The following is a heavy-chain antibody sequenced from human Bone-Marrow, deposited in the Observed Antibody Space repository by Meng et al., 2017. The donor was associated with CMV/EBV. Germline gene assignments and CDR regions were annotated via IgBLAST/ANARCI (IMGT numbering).Heavy chain of an antibody. D-gene: IGHD2-21*02. Sequence: LSCAACGYTFDAYALTWVPQARGRGLGWVSSISGDSSDTYYADSVRDRFIIYRDNSKNTLHLRMNSLTPEDTAIYYCARRMAVTALDHWGQGALVTVSS. CDR2: ISGDSSDT. V-gene: IGHV3-23*01. CDR3: ARRMAVTALDH. CDR1: GYTFDAYA. J-gene: IGHJ4*02.